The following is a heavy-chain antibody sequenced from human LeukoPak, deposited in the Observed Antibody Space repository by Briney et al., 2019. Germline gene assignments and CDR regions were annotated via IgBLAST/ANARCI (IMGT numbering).Heavy chain of an antibody. CDR3: ARQFYGDRSSDY. Sequence: PSETLSLTCTVSGGSISSSSYYWGWIRQPPGKGLEWIGSIYYSGSTYYNPSLKSRVTISVDTSKNQFSLKLSSVTAADTAVYYCARQFYGDRSSDYWGQGTLVTVSS. J-gene: IGHJ4*02. CDR2: IYYSGST. V-gene: IGHV4-39*01. CDR1: GGSISSSSYY. D-gene: IGHD4-17*01.